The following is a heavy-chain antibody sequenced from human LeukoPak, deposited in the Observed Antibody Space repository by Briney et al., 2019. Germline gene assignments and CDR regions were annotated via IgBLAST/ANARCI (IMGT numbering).Heavy chain of an antibody. CDR2: MNPNSGVT. V-gene: IGHV1-2*02. CDR3: TRGAGTSWFDY. CDR1: GYTFTVNY. D-gene: IGHD2-2*01. J-gene: IGHJ4*02. Sequence: ASVKVSCKPSGYTFTVNYLHWVRQAPGQGLEWVGWMNPNSGVTGYAQNFQGRVTMTRVTSISTAYMELSSLTSDDPAVYYCTRGAGTSWFDYWGQGSLVTVSS.